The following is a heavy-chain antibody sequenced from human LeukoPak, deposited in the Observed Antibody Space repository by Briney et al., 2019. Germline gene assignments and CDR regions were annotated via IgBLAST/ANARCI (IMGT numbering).Heavy chain of an antibody. CDR2: INPNSGGT. V-gene: IGHV1-2*02. CDR3: ARPYYDFWSGYYLDY. Sequence: ASVKVSCKASGYTFTGYYMHWVRQAPGQGLEWMRWINPNSGGTNYAQKFQGRVTMTRDTSISTAYMEPSRLRSDDTAVYYCARPYYDFWSGYYLDYWGQGTLVTVSS. J-gene: IGHJ4*02. CDR1: GYTFTGYY. D-gene: IGHD3-3*01.